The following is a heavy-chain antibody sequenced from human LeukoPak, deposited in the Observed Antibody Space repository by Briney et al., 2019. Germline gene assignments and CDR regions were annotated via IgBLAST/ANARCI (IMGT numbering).Heavy chain of an antibody. Sequence: HPGGSLRLSCAASEFTFSSHAMHWVRQAPDKGLEWVAFIRYDGSNTYYADSVKGRFTISRDNSKNTLYLQMNRLGAEDTAVYYCAKVSSPGYCNGGRCHSFAYWGQGTLVTVSS. CDR3: AKVSSPGYCNGGRCHSFAY. D-gene: IGHD2-15*01. V-gene: IGHV3-30*02. CDR1: EFTFSSHA. J-gene: IGHJ4*02. CDR2: IRYDGSNT.